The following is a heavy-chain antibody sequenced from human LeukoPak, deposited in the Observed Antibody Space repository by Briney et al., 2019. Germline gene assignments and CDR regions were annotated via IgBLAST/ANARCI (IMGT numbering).Heavy chain of an antibody. D-gene: IGHD4-17*01. J-gene: IGHJ4*02. CDR1: GGTFSSYA. CDR2: IIPILGIA. CDR3: AKDKRAMATVTISDY. V-gene: IGHV1-69*04. Sequence: SVKVSCKASGGTFSSYAISWVRQAPGQGLEWMGRIIPILGIANYAQKFQGRVTITADKSTSTAYMELSSLRSEDTAVYYCAKDKRAMATVTISDYWGQGTLVTVSS.